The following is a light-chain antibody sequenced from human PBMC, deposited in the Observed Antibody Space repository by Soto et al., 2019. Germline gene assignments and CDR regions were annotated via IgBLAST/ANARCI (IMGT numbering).Light chain of an antibody. V-gene: IGLV2-14*01. CDR3: SSYTSSSTPYD. J-gene: IGLJ1*01. CDR1: SSDVGGYNY. Sequence: QSVLTQPASVSGCPGQSITISCTGTSSDVGGYNYVSWYQQHPGKAPKLMIYDVSNRPSGVSNRFSGSKSGNTASLTISGLQAEDESDYYCSSYTSSSTPYDFGPGTNVTVL. CDR2: DVS.